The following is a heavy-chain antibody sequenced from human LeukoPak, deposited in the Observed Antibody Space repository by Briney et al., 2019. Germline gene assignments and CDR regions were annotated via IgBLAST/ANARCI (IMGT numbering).Heavy chain of an antibody. CDR2: IYTSGST. CDR1: GGSISSGSYY. J-gene: IGHJ6*03. CDR3: ARAVVPAAPGYYYYYMDV. Sequence: PSQTLSLTCTVSGGSISSGSYYWIWIRQPAGKGLEWIGRIYTSGSTNYNPSPKSRVTISVDTSKNQFSLKLSSVTAADTAVYYCARAVVPAAPGYYYYYMDVWGKGTTVTISS. V-gene: IGHV4-61*02. D-gene: IGHD2-2*01.